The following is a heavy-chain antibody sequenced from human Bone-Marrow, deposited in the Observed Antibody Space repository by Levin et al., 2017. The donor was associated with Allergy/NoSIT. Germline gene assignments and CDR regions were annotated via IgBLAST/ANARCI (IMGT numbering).Heavy chain of an antibody. CDR1: GFTFSSYS. CDR3: ARDLCSGGSCYENGYFDY. Sequence: GGSLRLSCAASGFTFSSYSMNWVRQAPGKGLEWVSFITSSSSYIYYADSVKGRFTISRDNAKNSLYLQMNSLRAEDTAVYYCARDLCSGGSCYENGYFDYWGQGTLVTVSS. D-gene: IGHD2-15*01. J-gene: IGHJ4*02. V-gene: IGHV3-21*01. CDR2: ITSSSSYI.